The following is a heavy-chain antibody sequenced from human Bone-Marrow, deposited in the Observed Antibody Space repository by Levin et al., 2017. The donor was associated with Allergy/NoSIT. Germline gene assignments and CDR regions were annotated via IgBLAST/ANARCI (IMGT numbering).Heavy chain of an antibody. CDR2: SSYGGTT. V-gene: IGHV4-39*02. CDR1: GDSITSSSHY. J-gene: IGHJ3*02. Sequence: PSETLSLTCSVSGDSITSSSHYWGWIRQSPGKGLEWLGSSSYGGTTYFNPSLKSRVSIFIDTSNNHVSLELTSVTAADTALYYCARESDDTDYWHDAFDIWGQGTLVTVSS. D-gene: IGHD3-9*01. CDR3: ARESDDTDYWHDAFDI.